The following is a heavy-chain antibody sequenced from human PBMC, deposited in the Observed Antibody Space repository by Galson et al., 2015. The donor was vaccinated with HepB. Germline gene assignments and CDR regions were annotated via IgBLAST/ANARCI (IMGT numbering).Heavy chain of an antibody. CDR1: GYIFSGYS. D-gene: IGHD3/OR15-3a*01. V-gene: IGHV1-2*06. CDR2: INPNSGDT. J-gene: IGHJ5*02. Sequence: SVKVSCKASGYIFSGYSMHWVRQAPGQGLEWMGRINPNSGDTNYARKFQGRLTMTRDTSIRTVYMELSRLRSDDTAVYYCARDYRDFYRFDPWGQGTLVTVSS. CDR3: ARDYRDFYRFDP.